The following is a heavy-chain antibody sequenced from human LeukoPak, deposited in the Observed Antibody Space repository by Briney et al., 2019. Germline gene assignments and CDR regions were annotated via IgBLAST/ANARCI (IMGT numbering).Heavy chain of an antibody. Sequence: PGGSLRLSCAASGFTFSSYAMHWVRQAPGKGLEWVAVISYDGSNKYYANSVKGRFTISRDNSKNTLYLQMNSLRAEDTAVYYCARDFSSTYYYGSGSYWPPSYFDYWGQGTLVTVSS. V-gene: IGHV3-30*04. CDR3: ARDFSSTYYYGSGSYWPPSYFDY. D-gene: IGHD3-10*01. CDR1: GFTFSSYA. CDR2: ISYDGSNK. J-gene: IGHJ4*02.